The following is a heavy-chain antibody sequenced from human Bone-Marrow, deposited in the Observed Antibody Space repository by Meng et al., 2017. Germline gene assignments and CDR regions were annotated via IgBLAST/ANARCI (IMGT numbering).Heavy chain of an antibody. CDR1: GFTFSSYA. CDR3: ARDRFSKQLWLIHYYYYGMDV. D-gene: IGHD5-18*01. V-gene: IGHV3-30*04. Sequence: GGSLRLSCAASGFTFSSYAMHWVRQAPGKGLEWVAVISYDGSNKYYADSVKGRFTISRDNSKNTLYLQMNSLRAEDTAVYYCARDRFSKQLWLIHYYYYGMDVWGQGTTVTVSS. CDR2: ISYDGSNK. J-gene: IGHJ6*02.